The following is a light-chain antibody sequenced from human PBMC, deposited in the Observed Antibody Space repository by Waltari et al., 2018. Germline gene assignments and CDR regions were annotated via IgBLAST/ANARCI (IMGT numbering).Light chain of an antibody. J-gene: IGLJ1*01. V-gene: IGLV2-23*02. Sequence: QSALTQTASVSGSPGQSITIPCTGTSSDIGSFNLVSWYQQHPGKAPKLMIYEVSQRPSGVSNRCSGSKSANTASLTISGLQAEDEADYYCCSYAGTIPFVFGTGTKVTVL. CDR1: SSDIGSFNL. CDR2: EVS. CDR3: CSYAGTIPFV.